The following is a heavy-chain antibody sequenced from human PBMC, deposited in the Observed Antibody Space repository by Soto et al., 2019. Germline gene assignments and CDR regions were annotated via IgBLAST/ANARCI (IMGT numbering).Heavy chain of an antibody. CDR3: SVTGTTVFYGMDV. CDR1: GFTFGDYA. D-gene: IGHD1-7*01. J-gene: IGHJ6*02. Sequence: GGSLGLSCTASGFTFGDYAMSWFRQAPGKGLEWVGFIRSKAYGGTTEYAASVKGRFTISRDDSKSIAYLQMNSLKTEDTAVYYCSVTGTTVFYGMDVWGQGTTVTVSS. V-gene: IGHV3-49*03. CDR2: IRSKAYGGTT.